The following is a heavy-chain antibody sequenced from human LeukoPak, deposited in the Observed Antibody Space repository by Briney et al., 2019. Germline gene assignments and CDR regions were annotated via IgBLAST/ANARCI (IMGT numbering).Heavy chain of an antibody. J-gene: IGHJ6*02. V-gene: IGHV3-48*04. Sequence: GGSLRLSCAASGFTFSNYNMNWVRQAPGKGLEWVSYISSSSSTIYYADSVKGRFTISRDNAKNSLYLQMNSLRAEDTAVYYCARDGYYDFWSGQTGGMDVWGQGTTVTVSS. CDR2: ISSSSSTI. CDR3: ARDGYYDFWSGQTGGMDV. CDR1: GFTFSNYN. D-gene: IGHD3-3*01.